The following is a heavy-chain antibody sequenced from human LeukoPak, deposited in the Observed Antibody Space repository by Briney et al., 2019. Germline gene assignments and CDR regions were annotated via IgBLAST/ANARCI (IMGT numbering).Heavy chain of an antibody. V-gene: IGHV1-8*03. CDR1: GFSFTAYV. CDR2: ISTYNPNT. Sequence: ASVKVSCKASGFSFTAYVISWVRQAPGQGLEWMGWISTYNPNTNYAQKFQGRVTITRNTSINTAYMELSSLRSEDTAVYYCSAGNWFDPWGQGTLVTVSS. J-gene: IGHJ5*02. CDR3: SAGNWFDP.